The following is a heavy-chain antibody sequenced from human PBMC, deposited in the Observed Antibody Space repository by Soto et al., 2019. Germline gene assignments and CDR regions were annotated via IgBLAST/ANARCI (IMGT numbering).Heavy chain of an antibody. V-gene: IGHV4-59*01. D-gene: IGHD2-15*01. CDR1: GGSISSYY. CDR2: IYYSGST. CDR3: ARVGCSGGSCYWFDP. Sequence: QVQLQESGPGLVKPSETLSLTCTVSGGSISSYYWSWIRQPPGKGLEWIGYIYYSGSTNYNPSLKSRVTISVDTSKNQFSLKLSSVTAADTAVYYCARVGCSGGSCYWFDPWGQGTLVTVPS. J-gene: IGHJ5*02.